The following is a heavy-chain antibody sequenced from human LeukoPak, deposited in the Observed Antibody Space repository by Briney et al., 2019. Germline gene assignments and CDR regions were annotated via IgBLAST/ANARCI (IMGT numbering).Heavy chain of an antibody. J-gene: IGHJ3*02. CDR2: ISGSGGST. CDR1: GFTFSSYA. CDR3: AKDGTGDIVGVVAARALAFDI. Sequence: GGSLRLSCAASGFTFSSYAMSWVRQAPGKGLEWVSAISGSGGSTYYADSVKGRFTISRDNSKNTLYLQMNSLRAEDTAVYYCAKDGTGDIVGVVAARALAFDIWGQGTMVTVSS. D-gene: IGHD2-15*01. V-gene: IGHV3-23*01.